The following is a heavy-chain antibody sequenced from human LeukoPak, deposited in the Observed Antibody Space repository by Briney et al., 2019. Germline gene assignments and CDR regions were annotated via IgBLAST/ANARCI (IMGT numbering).Heavy chain of an antibody. CDR1: GFTFSSHW. Sequence: GGSLRLSCAASGFTFSSHWMHWVRQAPGEGLVWVSRVNGPGDWTHYADSVRGRLIISRDNAENTISLQMNNLRAEDTAVYFCAREVFEGQRQSDAFDVWGQGTMVTVSS. CDR2: VNGPGDWT. V-gene: IGHV3-74*01. J-gene: IGHJ3*01. D-gene: IGHD6-25*01. CDR3: AREVFEGQRQSDAFDV.